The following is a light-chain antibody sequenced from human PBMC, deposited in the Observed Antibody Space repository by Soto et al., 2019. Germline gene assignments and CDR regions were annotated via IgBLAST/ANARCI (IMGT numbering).Light chain of an antibody. Sequence: DIQMTPSPSSLSASVGDRVTITCRASQSITTYLNWYQQTSGEAPKLLIYAAARLQTGVPSRFSGSGSGTDFTLTISSLQPEDFATYYCQQAYGAPPTFGQGTKVDIK. J-gene: IGKJ1*01. CDR1: QSITTY. CDR2: AAA. CDR3: QQAYGAPPT. V-gene: IGKV1-39*01.